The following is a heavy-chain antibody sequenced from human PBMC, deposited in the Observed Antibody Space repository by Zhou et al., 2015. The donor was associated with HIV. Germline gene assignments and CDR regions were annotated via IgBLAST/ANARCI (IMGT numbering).Heavy chain of an antibody. V-gene: IGHV3-15*04. J-gene: IGHJ6*03. CDR1: GFTFSDYW. Sequence: EVELVESGGGLVQPGGSLRLSCAVSGFTFSDYWMSWVRQAPGKGLEWVGRIESKTDGGTTDYAAPVKGRFTISRDDSENTLYLQMNSLKTEDTAVYYCTTVSYYYDRSGYYLYNYYYYMDVWGKGTTVTVSS. D-gene: IGHD3-22*01. CDR3: TTVSYYYDRSGYYLYNYYYYMDV. CDR2: IESKTDGGTT.